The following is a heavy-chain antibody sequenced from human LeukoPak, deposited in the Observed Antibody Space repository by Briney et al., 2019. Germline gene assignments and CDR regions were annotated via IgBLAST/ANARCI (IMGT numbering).Heavy chain of an antibody. J-gene: IGHJ5*02. V-gene: IGHV4-61*01. CDR1: GASFSSASY. CDR2: IYNGVNT. D-gene: IGHD1-26*01. CDR3: ARSRAFNSGAFDP. Sequence: SETLSLTCTVSGASFSSASYWTWIRQPPGKGVEWIAHIYNGVNTNYNPSLKSRVTISVDTSKNQFSLRLNSVTAADTAVYYCARSRAFNSGAFDPWGQGSLVTVSS.